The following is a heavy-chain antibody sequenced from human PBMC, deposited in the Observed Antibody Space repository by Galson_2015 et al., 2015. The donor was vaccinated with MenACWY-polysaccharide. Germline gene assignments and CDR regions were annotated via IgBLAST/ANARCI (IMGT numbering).Heavy chain of an antibody. Sequence: SVKVSCKASGYTFTTHYFHWMRQAPGQGLEWMGWINPNSGATTYAQRFQGRVMMTRDESISTVYMELSRLKSDDTAVYYCARGGGRYDFDYWGQGTLVTVSA. D-gene: IGHD1-26*01. V-gene: IGHV1-2*02. J-gene: IGHJ4*02. CDR1: GYTFTTHY. CDR2: INPNSGAT. CDR3: ARGGGRYDFDY.